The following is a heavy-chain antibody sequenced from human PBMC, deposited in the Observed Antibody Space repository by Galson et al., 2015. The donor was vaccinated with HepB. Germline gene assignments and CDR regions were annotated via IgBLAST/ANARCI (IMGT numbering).Heavy chain of an antibody. CDR3: ARGGGVRGVINAFDI. CDR1: GDSIGNYN. CDR2: FSKTGSA. J-gene: IGHJ3*02. Sequence: ETLSLTCTVSGDSIGNYNWVWIRRPPGKGLEWIGYFSKTGSADYNPSLKSRVTISGDTSNNQFSLKLTSVTAADTAVYYCARGGGVRGVINAFDIWGQGTMVTASS. D-gene: IGHD3-10*01. V-gene: IGHV4-59*12.